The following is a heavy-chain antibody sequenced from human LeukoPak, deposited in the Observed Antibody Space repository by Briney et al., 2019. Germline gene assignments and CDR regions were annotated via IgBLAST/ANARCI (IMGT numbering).Heavy chain of an antibody. J-gene: IGHJ5*02. D-gene: IGHD6-13*01. V-gene: IGHV1-2*02. Sequence: ASVKVSCKASGYTFTDYYMHWVRQAPGQGLEWMGWINPNSGGTNYAQKFQGRVTMTRDTSISTAYMELSRLRSDDTAVYYCARFSLGTAAAGFGPWGQGTLVTVSS. CDR3: ARFSLGTAAAGFGP. CDR2: INPNSGGT. CDR1: GYTFTDYY.